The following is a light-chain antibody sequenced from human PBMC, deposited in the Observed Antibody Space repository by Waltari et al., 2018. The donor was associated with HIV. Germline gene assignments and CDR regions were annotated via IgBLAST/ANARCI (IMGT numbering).Light chain of an antibody. CDR3: SSYTSSSTLVV. CDR1: SSDVGGYNY. J-gene: IGLJ2*01. Sequence: QSALTQPASVSGSPGQSITISCTGTSSDVGGYNYVSWYQQHPGKAPKPMIYEVSNRPSGVSNRFSGSKSGNTASLTISGLQAEYEADYYCSSYTSSSTLVVFGGGTKLTVL. V-gene: IGLV2-14*01. CDR2: EVS.